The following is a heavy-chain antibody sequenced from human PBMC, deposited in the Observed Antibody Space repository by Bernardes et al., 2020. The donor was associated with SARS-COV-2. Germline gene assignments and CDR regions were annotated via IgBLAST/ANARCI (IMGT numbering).Heavy chain of an antibody. CDR1: GFTFSSYE. D-gene: IGHD3-3*01. Sequence: GGSLRLSCAASGFTFSSYEMNWVRQAPGKGLEWVSYISSSGSTIYYADSVKGRFTISRDNAKNSLYLQMNSLRAEDTAVYYCAREAGTYYDFWSGYYPGYYYYGMDVWGQGTTVTVSS. J-gene: IGHJ6*02. V-gene: IGHV3-48*03. CDR2: ISSSGSTI. CDR3: AREAGTYYDFWSGYYPGYYYYGMDV.